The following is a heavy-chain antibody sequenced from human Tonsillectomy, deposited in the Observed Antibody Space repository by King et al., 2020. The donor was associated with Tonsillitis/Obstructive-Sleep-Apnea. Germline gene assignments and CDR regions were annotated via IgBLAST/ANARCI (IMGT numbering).Heavy chain of an antibody. J-gene: IGHJ4*02. CDR2: TRNKAHSYTT. V-gene: IGHV3-72*01. CDR1: GFTFSDHY. Sequence: EVQLVESGGGLVQPGGSLRLSCAASGFTFSDHYMDWVRQAPGKGLEWVGRTRNKAHSYTTEYAASVKGRFTISRDDSENSLYLQMNSLKTEDTAVYYCARVRTSSPVYNLGYWGQGNLVTVSS. CDR3: ARVRTSSPVYNLGY. D-gene: IGHD1-14*01.